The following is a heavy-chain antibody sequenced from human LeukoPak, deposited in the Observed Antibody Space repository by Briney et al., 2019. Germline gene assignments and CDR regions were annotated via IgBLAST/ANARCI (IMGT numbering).Heavy chain of an antibody. J-gene: IGHJ4*02. CDR1: GFTFSSYG. V-gene: IGHV3-30*18. Sequence: PGGSLRLSCAASGFTFSSYGMHWVRQAPGKGLEWVAVISYDGSNKYYADSVKGRFTISRDNSKNTLYLQMNSLRAEDTAVYYCAKEYYYDSSGYSYWGQGTLVTVSS. D-gene: IGHD3-22*01. CDR3: AKEYYYDSSGYSY. CDR2: ISYDGSNK.